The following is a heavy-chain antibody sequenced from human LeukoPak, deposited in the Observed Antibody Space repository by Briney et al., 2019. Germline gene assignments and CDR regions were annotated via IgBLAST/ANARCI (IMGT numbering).Heavy chain of an antibody. D-gene: IGHD6-6*01. CDR2: IYTSGST. V-gene: IGHV4-61*02. J-gene: IGHJ6*03. Sequence: SQTLSLTCTVSGGSISSGSYYWSWIRQPAGKGLEWIGRIYTSGSTNYNPSLKSRVTMSVDTSKNQFSLKLSSVTAADTAVYYCATLIAARPSPDYYYYYMDVWAKGPRSPSP. CDR3: ATLIAARPSPDYYYYYMDV. CDR1: GGSISSGSYY.